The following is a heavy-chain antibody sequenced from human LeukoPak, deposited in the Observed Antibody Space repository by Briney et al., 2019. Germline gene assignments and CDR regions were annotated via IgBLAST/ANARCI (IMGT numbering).Heavy chain of an antibody. J-gene: IGHJ6*03. CDR2: ISSSGSTI. CDR1: GFTFDDYA. V-gene: IGHV3-11*01. D-gene: IGHD6-6*01. CDR3: ARVGAARPYYYYYMDV. Sequence: PGGSLRLSCAASGFTFDDYAMHWVRQAPGKGLEWVSYISSSGSTIYYADSVKGRFTISRDNAKNSLYLQMNSLRAEDTAVYYCARVGAARPYYYYYMDVWGKGTTVTVSS.